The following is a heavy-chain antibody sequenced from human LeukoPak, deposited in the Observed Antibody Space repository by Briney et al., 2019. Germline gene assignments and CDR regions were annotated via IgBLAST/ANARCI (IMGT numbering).Heavy chain of an antibody. CDR2: INAGNGNT. J-gene: IGHJ4*02. Sequence: ASVKVSCKASGYTFTSYAMHWVRQAPGQRLEWMGWINAGNGNTNYAQKLQGRVTMTTDTSTSTAYMELRSLRSDDTAVYYCAREGTYYDFWSGYPPHFFDYWGQGTLVTVSS. V-gene: IGHV1-3*01. D-gene: IGHD3-3*01. CDR1: GYTFTSYA. CDR3: AREGTYYDFWSGYPPHFFDY.